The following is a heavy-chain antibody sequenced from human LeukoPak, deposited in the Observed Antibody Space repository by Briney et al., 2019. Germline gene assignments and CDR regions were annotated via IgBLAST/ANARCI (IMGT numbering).Heavy chain of an antibody. CDR1: GGSFSGYY. J-gene: IGHJ4*02. Sequence: SETLSLTCAVYGGSFSGYYWSWIRQPPGKGLEWIGEINHSGSTNYNPSLKSRVTISVDTSKNQFSLKLSSVTAADTAVYYCAKDSIWFGESNPVGYWGQGTLVTVSS. D-gene: IGHD3-10*01. CDR2: INHSGST. V-gene: IGHV4-34*01. CDR3: AKDSIWFGESNPVGY.